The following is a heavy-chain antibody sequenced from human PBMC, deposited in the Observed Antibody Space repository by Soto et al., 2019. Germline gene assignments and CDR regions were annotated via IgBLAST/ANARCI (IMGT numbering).Heavy chain of an antibody. CDR3: ASFDREPLGYLVTSFDY. V-gene: IGHV3-9*01. J-gene: IGHJ4*02. CDR1: GSTFDDYA. CDR2: ISWNSAAI. Sequence: EVQLVESGGGLVQPGRSLRLSCAASGSTFDDYAMHWVRQAPGKGLEWVSGISWNSAAIGYADSVRGRFSISRDNSKNTLYLQMNSLRAEDTAVYYCASFDREPLGYLVTSFDYWGQGTLVTVSS. D-gene: IGHD1-26*01.